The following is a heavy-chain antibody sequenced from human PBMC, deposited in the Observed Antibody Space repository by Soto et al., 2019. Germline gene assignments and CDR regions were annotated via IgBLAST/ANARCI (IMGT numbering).Heavy chain of an antibody. CDR2: IYYSGST. V-gene: IGHV4-59*01. Sequence: QVQLQESGPGPVKPSETLSLTCTVSGGSISTYYWSWIRQPPGKGLEWIGYIYYSGSTNYNPSLKSRVSISVDTSKNQFSLKLSSVTAADTAVYYCARGRTVTTSPYFDFWGQGSLVTVSS. J-gene: IGHJ4*02. D-gene: IGHD4-17*01. CDR1: GGSISTYY. CDR3: ARGRTVTTSPYFDF.